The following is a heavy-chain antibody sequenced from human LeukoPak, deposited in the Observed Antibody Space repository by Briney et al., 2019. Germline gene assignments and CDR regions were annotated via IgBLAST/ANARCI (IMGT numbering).Heavy chain of an antibody. D-gene: IGHD6-19*01. Sequence: GESLKISCKGSGYSFTSYWIGWVRQMPAKGLVWMEIIHPGDSDTRYSPSFQGQVTFSVDKSISTAYLQWSSLKASDTAMYYCASAYRSSAFDYWGQGTLVTVSS. CDR2: IHPGDSDT. CDR1: GYSFTSYW. J-gene: IGHJ4*01. V-gene: IGHV5-51*01. CDR3: ASAYRSSAFDY.